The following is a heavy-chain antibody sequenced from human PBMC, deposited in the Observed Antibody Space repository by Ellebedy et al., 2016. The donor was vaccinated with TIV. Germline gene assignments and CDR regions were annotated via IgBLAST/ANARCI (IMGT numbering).Heavy chain of an antibody. CDR3: ARESCNNITCYFDY. CDR2: VWPDVSHK. Sequence: GESLKISCAASGFTFSTIGLHWVRQAQGKVLEWVAAVWPDVSHKYYADSVKGRFTISRDNSKNTLFLQMNSLRAEDTAVYDCARESCNNITCYFDYWGLGTLVTVSS. V-gene: IGHV3-33*01. J-gene: IGHJ4*02. D-gene: IGHD2/OR15-2a*01. CDR1: GFTFSTIG.